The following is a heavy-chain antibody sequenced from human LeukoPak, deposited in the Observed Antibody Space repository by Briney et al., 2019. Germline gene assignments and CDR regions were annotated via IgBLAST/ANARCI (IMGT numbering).Heavy chain of an antibody. V-gene: IGHV3-21*01. D-gene: IGHD3-10*01. CDR3: VRDMGRESIFDY. J-gene: IGHJ4*02. CDR1: GFTFSNYS. Sequence: GGSLRLSCAGSGFTFSNYSFNWVRQAPGKGLEWVSSISKGSGYIYQTDSVEGRFTISRDNAKNSLFLEMNSLRVEDTAVYYCVRDMGRESIFDYWGQGTLVTVSS. CDR2: ISKGSGYI.